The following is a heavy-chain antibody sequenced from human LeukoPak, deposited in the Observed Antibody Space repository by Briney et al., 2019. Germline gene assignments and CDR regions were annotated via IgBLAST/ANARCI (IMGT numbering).Heavy chain of an antibody. J-gene: IGHJ4*02. CDR1: GDSVSSYY. V-gene: IGHV4-59*02. CDR3: ARNGGDYVFDY. D-gene: IGHD4-17*01. Sequence: PSETLSLTCTVSGDSVSSYYWSWIRQPPGKGLEWIGYNSYSGSTNYNPSLKSRVTISVDTSKNQFSLKMSSVTAADTAVYYCARNGGDYVFDYWGQGTLVTVSS. CDR2: NSYSGST.